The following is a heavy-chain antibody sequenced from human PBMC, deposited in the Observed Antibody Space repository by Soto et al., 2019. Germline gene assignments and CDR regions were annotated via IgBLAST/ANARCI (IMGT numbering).Heavy chain of an antibody. CDR1: FGSITGYY. CDR2: SYYTGAT. J-gene: IGHJ4*02. Sequence: PSETLSLTCTFSFGSITGYYWSWIRQSPGKGLEWIGCSYYTGATNYNPSLKSRVTISVGTSKNQVSLTLSSATAADTAVYYCARERTPRSGFDYWGQGTQVTVSS. CDR3: ARERTPRSGFDY. D-gene: IGHD1-26*01. V-gene: IGHV4-59*01.